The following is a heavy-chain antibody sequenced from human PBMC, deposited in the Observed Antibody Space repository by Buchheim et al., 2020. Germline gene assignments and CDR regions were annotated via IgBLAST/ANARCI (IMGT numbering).Heavy chain of an antibody. Sequence: QVQLVESGGGVVQPGRSLRLSCAASGFTFSSYGMHWVRQAPGKGLEWVAVISYDGSNKYYADSVKGRFTISRDNSKNTLYLQMNSLRAEDTAVYYCASSSRYYYYYGMDVWGQGTT. CDR1: GFTFSSYG. CDR2: ISYDGSNK. J-gene: IGHJ6*02. D-gene: IGHD6-13*01. CDR3: ASSSRYYYYYGMDV. V-gene: IGHV3-30*03.